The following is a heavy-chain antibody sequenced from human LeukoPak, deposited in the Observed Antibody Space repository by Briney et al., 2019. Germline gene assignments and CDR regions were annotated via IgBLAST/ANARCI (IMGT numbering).Heavy chain of an antibody. CDR1: GFTFSNAW. CDR2: ITNSGSSI. J-gene: IGHJ4*02. CDR3: ARGVHYDILTGYPYYLDY. V-gene: IGHV3-11*04. Sequence: PGGSLRLSCAASGFTFSNAWMSWVRQAPGKGLEWVSYITNSGSSIYYADSVKGRFTISRDNAKSSLYLQMNSLRAEDTAVYYCARGVHYDILTGYPYYLDYWGQGTLVTVSS. D-gene: IGHD3-9*01.